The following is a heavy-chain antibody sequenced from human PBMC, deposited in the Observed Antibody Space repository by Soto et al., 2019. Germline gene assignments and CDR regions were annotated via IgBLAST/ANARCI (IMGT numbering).Heavy chain of an antibody. D-gene: IGHD3-22*01. CDR1: GFSFSDYF. J-gene: IGHJ6*02. CDR2: INPSGDSR. CDR3: ARGQPKFGADYYDSSGPSMDV. V-gene: IGHV1-46*01. Sequence: ASVKVSCKASGFSFSDYFMHWVRQAPGQGLEWMGIINPSGDSRNYAQKFQGRVTITRDTSTSTVYMDLSSLRSEDTAVYYCARGQPKFGADYYDSSGPSMDVWGQGTTVTVSS.